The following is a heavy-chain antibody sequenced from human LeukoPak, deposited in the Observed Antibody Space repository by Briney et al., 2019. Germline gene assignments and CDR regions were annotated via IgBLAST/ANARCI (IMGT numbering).Heavy chain of an antibody. CDR1: GFTFSSYS. CDR3: ARGGLTYYFDY. D-gene: IGHD1-20*01. CDR2: ISSSSSYI. J-gene: IGHJ4*02. V-gene: IGHV3-21*01. Sequence: GGSLRLSCAASGFTFSSYSMNWVRQAPGKGLEWVSSISSSSSYIYYADSVKGRFTISRDNAKNSLYLKMNSLRAEDTAVYYCARGGLTYYFDYWGQGTLVTVSS.